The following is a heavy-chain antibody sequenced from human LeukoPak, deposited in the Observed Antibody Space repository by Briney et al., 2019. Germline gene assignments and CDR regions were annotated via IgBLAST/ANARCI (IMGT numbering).Heavy chain of an antibody. V-gene: IGHV3-30*04. CDR3: AREHDFWSGYPI. CDR1: GFTFSNYV. D-gene: IGHD3-3*01. CDR2: ISYDGSNK. Sequence: PGGSLRLSCAASGFTFSNYVMHWVRQAPGKGLEWVTVISYDGSNKYYADSVKGRFTISRDNSKNTLYLQMNSLRAEDTAVYYCAREHDFWSGYPIWGQGTLVTVSS. J-gene: IGHJ4*02.